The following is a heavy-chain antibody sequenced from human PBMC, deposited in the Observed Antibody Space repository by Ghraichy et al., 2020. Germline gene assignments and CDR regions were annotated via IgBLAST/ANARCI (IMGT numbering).Heavy chain of an antibody. CDR3: AKGVPVITKGVGEAFDI. CDR2: ISGSGGST. CDR1: GFTFSSYA. D-gene: IGHD3-22*01. V-gene: IGHV3-23*01. J-gene: IGHJ3*02. Sequence: GGSLRLSCAASGFTFSSYAMSWVRQAPGKGLEWVSAISGSGGSTYYADSVKGRFTISRDNSKNTLYLQMNSLRAEDTAVYYYAKGVPVITKGVGEAFDIWGQGTMVTVSS.